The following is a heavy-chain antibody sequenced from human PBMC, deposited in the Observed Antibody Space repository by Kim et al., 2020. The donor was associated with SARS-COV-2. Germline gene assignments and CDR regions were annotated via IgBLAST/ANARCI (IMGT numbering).Heavy chain of an antibody. D-gene: IGHD2-21*02. V-gene: IGHV3-66*01. J-gene: IGHJ3*02. CDR1: GFTVSSNY. Sequence: GGSLRLSCAASGFTVSSNYMRWVRQAPGKGLEWVSVIFSGGTTYYAESVKGRFTISRDNSKNKLYLQMNSLRAEDTALYYCAREIADCGGDCSLEDAFDIWGQGTLVTVSS. CDR3: AREIADCGGDCSLEDAFDI. CDR2: IFSGGTT.